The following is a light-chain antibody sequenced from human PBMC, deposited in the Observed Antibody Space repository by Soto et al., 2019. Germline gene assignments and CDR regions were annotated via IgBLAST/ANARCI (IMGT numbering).Light chain of an antibody. V-gene: IGLV2-23*01. J-gene: IGLJ3*02. CDR3: CSYAGGSTLV. CDR2: EAT. CDR1: SSDIGTYNL. Sequence: QSALTEPDYVSGSPGQSITISCTGTSSDIGTYNLGSWYQQHPGKAPKLIIYEATKRPSGVSNRFSGSKSGNTASLTISGLQTEDEADYYCCSYAGGSTLVFGGGTKLTVL.